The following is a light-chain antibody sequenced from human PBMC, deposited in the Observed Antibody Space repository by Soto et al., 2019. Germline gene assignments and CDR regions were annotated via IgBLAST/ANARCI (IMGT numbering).Light chain of an antibody. CDR2: DVS. CDR3: CSYAGSPFYV. V-gene: IGLV2-11*01. Sequence: QSALTQPRSVSGSPGQSVTISCTGTSSDVGGYEYVSWYQQHPGKAPKLMIYDVSKRPSGVPDRFSGSRSGNTASLTISGLQTEDEADYYCCSYAGSPFYVFGSGTKVTV. J-gene: IGLJ1*01. CDR1: SSDVGGYEY.